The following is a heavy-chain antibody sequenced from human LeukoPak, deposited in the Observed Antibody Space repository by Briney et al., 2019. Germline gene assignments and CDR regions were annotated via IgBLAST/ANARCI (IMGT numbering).Heavy chain of an antibody. CDR3: ATPAYDSSGYYYYYYMDV. CDR2: IIPIFGTA. D-gene: IGHD3-22*01. J-gene: IGHJ6*03. Sequence: SVKVSCKASGGTFSSYAISWVRQAPGQGLEWMGGIIPIFGTANYAQKFQGRVTITADESTSTAYMELSSLRSEDTAVYYCATPAYDSSGYYYYYYMDVWGKGTTVTVSS. V-gene: IGHV1-69*13. CDR1: GGTFSSYA.